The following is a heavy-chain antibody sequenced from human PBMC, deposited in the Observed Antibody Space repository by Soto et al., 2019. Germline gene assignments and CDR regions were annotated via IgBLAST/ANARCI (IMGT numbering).Heavy chain of an antibody. V-gene: IGHV3-23*01. J-gene: IGHJ2*01. CDR3: AKLIVSYWYFDL. Sequence: GESLKISCAASGFTFSSYAMSWVRQAPGKGLEWVSAISGSGGSTYYADSVKGRFTISRDNSKNTLYLQMNSLRAEDTAVYYCAKLIVSYWYFDLWGRGTLVTVSS. CDR2: ISGSGGST. D-gene: IGHD3-22*01. CDR1: GFTFSSYA.